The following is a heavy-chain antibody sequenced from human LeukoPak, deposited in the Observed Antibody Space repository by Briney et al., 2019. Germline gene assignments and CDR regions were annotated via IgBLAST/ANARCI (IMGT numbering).Heavy chain of an antibody. Sequence: GGSLRLSCAASGFTFSTYSMNWVRQAPGKGLEWVSIVSASGGTTYYADSVKGRFTTSRDNSKNTVYLQMNSLRAEDTAVYYCANKLRGSYYFDSWGQGTLVTVSS. J-gene: IGHJ4*02. D-gene: IGHD3-10*01. CDR1: GFTFSTYS. CDR2: VSASGGTT. CDR3: ANKLRGSYYFDS. V-gene: IGHV3-23*01.